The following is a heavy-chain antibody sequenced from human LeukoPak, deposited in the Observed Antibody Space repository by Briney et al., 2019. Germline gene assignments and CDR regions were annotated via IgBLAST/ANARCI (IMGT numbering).Heavy chain of an antibody. CDR1: AGSVSSSSYY. V-gene: IGHV4-39*01. J-gene: IGHJ6*03. Sequence: SETLSLTCTVAAGSVSSSSYYWGWIRHPPGKGLEWMGSVYYSGTTYYNSSLESRVTISVDTSKNHFSMILTSVNAADTAVYCCARQASDYFYYYMDVWGKGTTVTVSS. CDR2: VYYSGTT. CDR3: ARQASDYFYYYMDV.